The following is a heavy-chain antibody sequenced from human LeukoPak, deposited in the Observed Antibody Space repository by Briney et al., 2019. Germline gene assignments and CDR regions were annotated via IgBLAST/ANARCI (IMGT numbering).Heavy chain of an antibody. Sequence: SETLSLTCTVSGGSISSGDYYWSWIRQPPGTGLEWIVYIYYSGSTYYNPSLKSRVTISVYTSKNQFSLKLSSVTAADTAVYYCTRVPPYYGDYDGGHAFDIWGQGTMVTVSS. J-gene: IGHJ3*02. CDR3: TRVPPYYGDYDGGHAFDI. V-gene: IGHV4-30-4*01. CDR1: GGSISSGDYY. CDR2: IYYSGST. D-gene: IGHD4-17*01.